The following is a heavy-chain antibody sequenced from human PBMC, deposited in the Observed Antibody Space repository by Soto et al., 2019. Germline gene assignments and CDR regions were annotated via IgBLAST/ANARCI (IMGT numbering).Heavy chain of an antibody. V-gene: IGHV4-34*12. D-gene: IGHD3-22*01. CDR2: IFHGGST. J-gene: IGHJ4*02. CDR3: ARPHYDSNTFYSFFDY. Sequence: SETLSLTCAVYDGSSSGYYWSWIRQPPGKGLEWIGEIFHGGSTDYSPSLKSRVTISVDTSKNQFSLELSSVTAADTAVYYCARPHYDSNTFYSFFDYWGQGTLVTVSS. CDR1: DGSSSGYY.